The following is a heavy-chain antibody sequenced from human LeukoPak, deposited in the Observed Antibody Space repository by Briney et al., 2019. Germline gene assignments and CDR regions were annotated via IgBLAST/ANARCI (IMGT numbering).Heavy chain of an antibody. Sequence: PGGSLRLSCAASGFTFSSYGMHWVRQAPGKGLEWVAVISYDGSNKYYADSVKGRFTISRDNSKNTLYLQMNSLRAEDTAVYYCARDLNYYDSSGYYSDWGQGTLVTVSS. CDR3: ARDLNYYDSSGYYSD. D-gene: IGHD3-22*01. J-gene: IGHJ4*02. CDR2: ISYDGSNK. V-gene: IGHV3-30*03. CDR1: GFTFSSYG.